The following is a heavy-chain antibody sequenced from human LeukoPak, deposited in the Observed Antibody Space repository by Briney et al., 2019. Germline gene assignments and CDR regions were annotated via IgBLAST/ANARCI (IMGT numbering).Heavy chain of an antibody. D-gene: IGHD3-22*01. CDR3: AIGRSGYYYAFDI. V-gene: IGHV1-8*02. CDR1: GYTFTSYD. Sequence: RASVKVSCKASGYTFTSYDINWVRQATGQGLEWMGWMNPNSGNTGYAQKFQGRVTMTRNTSISTAYMELSSLRSEDTAVYYCAIGRSGYYYAFDIWGQGTMVTVSS. J-gene: IGHJ3*02. CDR2: MNPNSGNT.